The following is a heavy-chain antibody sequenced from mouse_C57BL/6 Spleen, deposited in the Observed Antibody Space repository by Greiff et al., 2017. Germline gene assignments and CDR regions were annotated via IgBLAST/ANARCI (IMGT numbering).Heavy chain of an antibody. V-gene: IGHV1-66*01. CDR1: GYSFTSYY. J-gene: IGHJ2*01. CDR3: ARETGPNYFDD. CDR2: IYPGSGNT. D-gene: IGHD4-1*01. Sequence: VQLQQSGPELVKPGASVKISCKASGYSFTSYYIHWVKQRPGQGLEWIGWIYPGSGNTKYNEKFKGKATLTADTSSSTAYMQLSSLTSEDSAVYYCARETGPNYFDDWGQGTTLTVSS.